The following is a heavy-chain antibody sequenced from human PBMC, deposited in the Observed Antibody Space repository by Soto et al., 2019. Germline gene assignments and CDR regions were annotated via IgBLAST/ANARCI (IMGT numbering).Heavy chain of an antibody. CDR1: GFTFSSYG. Sequence: GGSLRLSCAASGFTFSSYGMHWVRQAPGKGLEWVAVISYDGSNKYYADSVKGRFTISRDNSKNTLYLQMNSLRAEDTAVYYCAKDSIWFGELLYSGYFDYWGQGTLVTVSS. CDR2: ISYDGSNK. D-gene: IGHD3-10*01. V-gene: IGHV3-30*18. CDR3: AKDSIWFGELLYSGYFDY. J-gene: IGHJ4*02.